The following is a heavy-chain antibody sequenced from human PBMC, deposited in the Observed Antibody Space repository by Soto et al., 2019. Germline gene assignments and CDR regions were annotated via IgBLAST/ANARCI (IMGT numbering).Heavy chain of an antibody. J-gene: IGHJ4*02. CDR3: AKQFDLGGLEDY. V-gene: IGHV3-30*18. D-gene: IGHD1-1*01. Sequence: QVQLVESGGGVVQPGTSLRLSCAASGFTFSDHGMHWVRQAPGKGLEWVAVISHDGNSKYYGDSVKGRFTVSRDNSNNMAYLQMNSLRLEDTGMYYCAKQFDLGGLEDYWGQGTLVTVSS. CDR2: ISHDGNSK. CDR1: GFTFSDHG.